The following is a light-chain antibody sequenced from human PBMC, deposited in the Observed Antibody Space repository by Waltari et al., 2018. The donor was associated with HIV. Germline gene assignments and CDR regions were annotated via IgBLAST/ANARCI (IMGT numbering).Light chain of an antibody. Sequence: QSVLTQPPSASGTPGQSVTISCSGSSSNIGSNYVYWYQQLPGTAPKRLSYRNNQRPSGVPDRFSGFKSGTSASLAISGLRSEDEADYYCAAWDDNLSGWVFGGGSKLTIL. J-gene: IGLJ3*02. CDR1: SSNIGSNY. CDR3: AAWDDNLSGWV. V-gene: IGLV1-47*01. CDR2: RNN.